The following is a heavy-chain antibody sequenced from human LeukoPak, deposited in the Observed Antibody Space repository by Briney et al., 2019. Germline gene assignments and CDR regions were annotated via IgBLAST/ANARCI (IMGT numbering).Heavy chain of an antibody. J-gene: IGHJ4*02. Sequence: GGSLRLSCAASGFTFRRYAMSWVRQAPGKGLEWVSGISGSGGSTYYADSVKGRFTISRDNSKNILYLQMNSLRAEDTAVYHCAKDRDEYSTSSGNLDYWGQGTLVTVSS. D-gene: IGHD6-6*01. CDR1: GFTFRRYA. CDR2: ISGSGGST. V-gene: IGHV3-23*01. CDR3: AKDRDEYSTSSGNLDY.